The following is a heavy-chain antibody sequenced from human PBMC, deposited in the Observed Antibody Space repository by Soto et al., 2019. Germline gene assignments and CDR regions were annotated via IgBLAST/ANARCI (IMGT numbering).Heavy chain of an antibody. J-gene: IGHJ6*02. CDR1: GFTFGYYA. CDR2: IRSNAYGGTT. V-gene: IGHV3-49*04. CDR3: TRVDGYNYYYYGMDV. Sequence: PGGSLRLSCTASGFTFGYYAMSWVRQAPGKGLEWVGFIRSNAYGGTTEYAASVKGRFTTSRDDSKSIAYLQMNSLKTEDTAVYXCTRVDGYNYYYYGMDVWGQGTTVTVSS. D-gene: IGHD5-12*01.